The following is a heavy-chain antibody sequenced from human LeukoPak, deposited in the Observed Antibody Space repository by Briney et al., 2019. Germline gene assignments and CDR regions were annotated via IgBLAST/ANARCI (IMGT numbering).Heavy chain of an antibody. CDR2: IYPGDSET. CDR1: GYSFTRYW. CDR3: ARWQLANGAFDI. V-gene: IGHV5-51*01. J-gene: IGHJ3*02. D-gene: IGHD6-6*01. Sequence: GESLKISCKGSGYSFTRYWIGWLRQMPGKGLEWMGIIYPGDSETRYSPSFQGQVTISADKSFSTAYLQWRSLKASDTAMYYCARWQLANGAFDIWGQGTMVTVSS.